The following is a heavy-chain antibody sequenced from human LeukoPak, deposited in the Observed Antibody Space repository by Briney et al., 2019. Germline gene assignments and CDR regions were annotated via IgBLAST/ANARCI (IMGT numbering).Heavy chain of an antibody. Sequence: GGSLRLSCAASGFTFSSYSMNWVRQAPGKGLEWVAVISYDGSNKYYADSVKGRFTISRDNSKNTLYLQMNSLRAEDTAVYYCARGLRFDYFDYWGQGTLVTVSS. J-gene: IGHJ4*02. V-gene: IGHV3-30*03. CDR2: ISYDGSNK. CDR1: GFTFSSYS. CDR3: ARGLRFDYFDY. D-gene: IGHD3-3*01.